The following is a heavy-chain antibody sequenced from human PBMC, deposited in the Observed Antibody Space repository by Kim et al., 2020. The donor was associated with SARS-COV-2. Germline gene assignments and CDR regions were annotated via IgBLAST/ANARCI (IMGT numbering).Heavy chain of an antibody. CDR2: YYSGYT. CDR3: ASPPVY. D-gene: IGHD4-17*01. Sequence: YYSGYTYYNPSLKSRVTISVDTSKNQFSLKLSSVTAADTAVYHCASPPVYWGQGIQVTVSS. V-gene: IGHV4-39*01. J-gene: IGHJ4*02.